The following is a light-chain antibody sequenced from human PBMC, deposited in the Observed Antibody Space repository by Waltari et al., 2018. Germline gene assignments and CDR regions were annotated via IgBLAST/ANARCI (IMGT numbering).Light chain of an antibody. CDR2: GAS. CDR1: QSVGPN. CDR3: QQDYNWPRT. V-gene: IGKV3-15*01. J-gene: IGKJ1*01. Sequence: EIVMTQSPATLSVSPGERATLSCRASQSVGPNLAWYQQKPGQAPRVLIYGASTRPTGVPATFSGSGSGTGFTLTISSVQSEDFAVYYCQQDYNWPRTFGQGTKVEIK.